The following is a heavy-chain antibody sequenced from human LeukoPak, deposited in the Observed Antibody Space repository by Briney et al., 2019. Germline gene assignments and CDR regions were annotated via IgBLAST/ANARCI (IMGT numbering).Heavy chain of an antibody. CDR1: GGTFSSYA. J-gene: IGHJ6*02. V-gene: IGHV1-69*05. CDR3: ARDRGISYGNYYYYGMDV. CDR2: IIPIFGTA. D-gene: IGHD5-18*01. Sequence: ASVKVSCKASGGTFSSYAISWVRQAPGQGLEWMGGIIPIFGTANYAQKFQGRVTITTDESTSTAYMELSSLRSEDTAVYYCARDRGISYGNYYYYGMDVWGQGTTVTDSS.